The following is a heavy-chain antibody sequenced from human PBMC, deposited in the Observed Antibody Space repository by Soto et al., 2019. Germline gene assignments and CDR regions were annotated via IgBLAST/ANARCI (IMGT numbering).Heavy chain of an antibody. CDR1: GYSSSIYA. Sequence: ASVKVSCKASGYSSSIYAFSWVRRAPGQGLEWMGLISADSGEPRYAQQFQGRVAMTTDTSTRTAYMELRGLTSDDTAVYYCGVSAGLDFWGQGTRVTVPQ. CDR2: ISADSGEP. CDR3: GVSAGLDF. J-gene: IGHJ4*02. V-gene: IGHV1-18*01. D-gene: IGHD6-13*01.